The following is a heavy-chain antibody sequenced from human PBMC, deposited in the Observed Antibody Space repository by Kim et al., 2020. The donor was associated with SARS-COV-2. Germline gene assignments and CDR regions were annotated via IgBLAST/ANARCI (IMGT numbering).Heavy chain of an antibody. CDR3: AKDSGVATEPTLYYFDY. J-gene: IGHJ4*01. Sequence: VRGRFTISRDNSKNTLYRQMNSLRAEDTAVYYCAKDSGVATEPTLYYFDYWGHGTLVTVSS. D-gene: IGHD5-12*01. V-gene: IGHV3-23*01.